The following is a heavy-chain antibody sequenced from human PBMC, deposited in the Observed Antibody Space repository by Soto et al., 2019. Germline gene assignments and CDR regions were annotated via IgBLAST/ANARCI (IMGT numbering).Heavy chain of an antibody. CDR3: VRGLMLRDLDY. J-gene: IGHJ4*02. Sequence: GASVKVSCKASGYTFIYYFIHWVRQAPGQGLEWMGCINPSSDATDYSQKFRGRVTMARDTSIGTASMELSRLRSDDNAVYYCVRGLMLRDLDYWGQGTPVTVSS. V-gene: IGHV1-2*02. D-gene: IGHD2-8*01. CDR2: INPSSDAT. CDR1: GYTFIYYF.